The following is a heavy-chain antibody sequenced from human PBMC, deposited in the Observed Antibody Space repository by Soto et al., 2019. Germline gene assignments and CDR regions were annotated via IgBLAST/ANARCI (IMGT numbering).Heavy chain of an antibody. CDR3: VRDSVSSIPIFGVVDYYHGMDV. D-gene: IGHD3-3*01. J-gene: IGHJ6*02. CDR2: ISGSGSTI. V-gene: IGHV3-48*03. CDR1: GFTFSTYD. Sequence: EVQLVESGGGLVPPGGSLRLSCEASGFTFSTYDMNWVRQAPGKGLEWVSHISGSGSTILYADSVKGRFTISRDNAKNSLLLQLQNLRAEDTAIYYCVRDSVSSIPIFGVVDYYHGMDVWGRGTTVTVSS.